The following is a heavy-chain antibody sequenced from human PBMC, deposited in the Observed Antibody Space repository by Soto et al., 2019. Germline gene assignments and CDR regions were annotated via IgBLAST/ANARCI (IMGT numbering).Heavy chain of an antibody. CDR2: ISAYNGNT. Sequence: ASVKVSCKASGYTFTSYGISWVRQAPGQGLEWMGWISAYNGNTNYAQKLQGRVTMTTDTSTSTAYMELRSLRSDDTAVYYCARELPYDSSGYYWSWFDPWGQGTLVTVSS. D-gene: IGHD3-22*01. CDR1: GYTFTSYG. V-gene: IGHV1-18*01. J-gene: IGHJ5*02. CDR3: ARELPYDSSGYYWSWFDP.